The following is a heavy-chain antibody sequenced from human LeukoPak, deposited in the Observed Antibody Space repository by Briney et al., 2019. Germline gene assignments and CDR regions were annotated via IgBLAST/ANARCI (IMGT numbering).Heavy chain of an antibody. J-gene: IGHJ4*02. D-gene: IGHD6-19*01. CDR2: VYYSGIT. CDR3: ARDSGYSSGWYWDY. Sequence: SETLSLTCTVSGGSISTYYWSWIRQPPGKGLEWIGYVYYSGITSYNPSLKSRVTISVDTSKNQFSLNVSSVTAADTAVYYCARDSGYSSGWYWDYWGQGTLVTVSS. V-gene: IGHV4-59*12. CDR1: GGSISTYY.